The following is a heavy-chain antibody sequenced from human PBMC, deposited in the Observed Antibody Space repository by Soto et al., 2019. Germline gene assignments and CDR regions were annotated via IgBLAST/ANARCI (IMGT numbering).Heavy chain of an antibody. CDR3: ARGIKGLPPSAFDI. D-gene: IGHD5-12*01. CDR1: GYTFSNYD. J-gene: IGHJ3*02. Sequence: CKSSGYTFSNYDINWVRQATGQGLEWMGWLNPNTDKTGSAQKFQGRVTMTRNTSLSTAYLELSGLRSDDAAVYYCARGIKGLPPSAFDIWGQGTSVTVS. V-gene: IGHV1-8*01. CDR2: LNPNTDKT.